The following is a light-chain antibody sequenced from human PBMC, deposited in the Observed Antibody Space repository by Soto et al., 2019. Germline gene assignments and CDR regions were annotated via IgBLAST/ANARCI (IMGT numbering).Light chain of an antibody. CDR2: GAS. J-gene: IGKJ1*01. CDR1: QSVSSN. V-gene: IGKV3-15*01. CDR3: QQYNNFGT. Sequence: EIVMTQSPATLSVSPGERATLSCRASQSVSSNLAWYQQKPGQAPRLLIYGASTRATGIPARFSGSGSGTEFTLTISSLQSEDFAVYYCQQYNNFGTFGQGNKVEIQ.